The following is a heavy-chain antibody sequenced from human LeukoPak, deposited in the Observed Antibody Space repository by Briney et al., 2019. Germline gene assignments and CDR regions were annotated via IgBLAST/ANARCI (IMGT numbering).Heavy chain of an antibody. J-gene: IGHJ4*02. CDR1: GFTFSSYW. V-gene: IGHV3-7*01. Sequence: SGGSLRLSCAASGFTFSSYWMSWVRQAPGKGLEWVANIKQDGSEKYYVDSVKGRFTISRDNAKNSLYLQMNSLRAEDTAVYYCARDNEGSAAPTFDYWGQGTLVTVSS. D-gene: IGHD1-26*01. CDR3: ARDNEGSAAPTFDY. CDR2: IKQDGSEK.